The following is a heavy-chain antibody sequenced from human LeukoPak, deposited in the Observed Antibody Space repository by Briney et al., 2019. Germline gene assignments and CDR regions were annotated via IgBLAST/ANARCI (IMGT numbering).Heavy chain of an antibody. Sequence: GGSLRLSCAASGFTFSSYEMNWVRQAPGKGLEWVSHISSSGSTIYYADSVKGRFTISRDNAKNSLYLQMNSLRAEDTAVYYCARDRSDILTGYLDYWGQGTLVTVSS. J-gene: IGHJ4*02. CDR3: ARDRSDILTGYLDY. V-gene: IGHV3-48*03. CDR1: GFTFSSYE. CDR2: ISSSGSTI. D-gene: IGHD3-9*01.